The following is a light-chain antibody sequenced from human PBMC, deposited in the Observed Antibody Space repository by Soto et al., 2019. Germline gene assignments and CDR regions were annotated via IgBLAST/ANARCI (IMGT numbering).Light chain of an antibody. CDR2: ANI. CDR1: TSNIGSGYD. V-gene: IGLV1-40*01. Sequence: QSVLTQPPSVSGAPGQGVTISCTGSTSNIGSGYDVHWYQQVPGLAPKLLIYANINRPSGVPDRFSGSKSGTSASLAITGPQADDEADYYCQSYDNSLSGWVFGGGTKVTVL. J-gene: IGLJ3*02. CDR3: QSYDNSLSGWV.